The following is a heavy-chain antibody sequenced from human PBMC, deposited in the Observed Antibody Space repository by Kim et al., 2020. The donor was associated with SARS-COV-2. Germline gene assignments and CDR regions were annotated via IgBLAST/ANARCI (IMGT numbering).Heavy chain of an antibody. J-gene: IGHJ3*02. D-gene: IGHD4-4*01. Sequence: GGSLRLSCAASEFTFSNYWMHWVRQMPGQGLEWVSRIKSDGSSKDYADSVKGQFRITRDNAWNKMYLEMNGLRVEDTAVYYCARELKIDPSSPRQYDALDMWGQGTMVTVSS. CDR1: EFTFSNYW. CDR3: ARELKIDPSSPRQYDALDM. CDR2: IKSDGSSK. V-gene: IGHV3-74*01.